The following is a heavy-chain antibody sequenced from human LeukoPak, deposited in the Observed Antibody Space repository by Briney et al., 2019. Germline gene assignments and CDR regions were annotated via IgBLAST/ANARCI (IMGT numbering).Heavy chain of an antibody. D-gene: IGHD4-17*01. Sequence: GGSLRLSCAASGFTFSSYGMHWVRQAPGKGLEWVAVIWYDGSNKHYADSVKGRFTISRDNSKNTLYLQMNSLRAEDTAVYYCAKEGRHGDYAPFDYWGQGTLVTVSS. J-gene: IGHJ4*02. CDR2: IWYDGSNK. CDR1: GFTFSSYG. V-gene: IGHV3-33*06. CDR3: AKEGRHGDYAPFDY.